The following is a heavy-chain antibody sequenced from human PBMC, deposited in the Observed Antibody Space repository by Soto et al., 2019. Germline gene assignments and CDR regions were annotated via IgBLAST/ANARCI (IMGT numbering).Heavy chain of an antibody. CDR2: IRSKANSYAT. CDR3: TRQEDDFWSGYYYY. D-gene: IGHD3-3*01. J-gene: IGHJ4*02. V-gene: IGHV3-73*01. CDR1: GFTFSGSA. Sequence: VQLVESGGGLVQPGGSLKLSCVVSGFTFSGSAMHWVRQAPGKGLEWVARIRSKANSYATTYAASVEGRFTISRDDSKNTAYLQMNSLKTEDTAVYYCTRQEDDFWSGYYYYWGQGTLVTVSS.